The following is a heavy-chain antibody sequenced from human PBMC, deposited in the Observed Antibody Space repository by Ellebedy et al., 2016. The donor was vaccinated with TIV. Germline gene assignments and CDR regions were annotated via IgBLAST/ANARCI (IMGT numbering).Heavy chain of an antibody. CDR1: GYTFTGYH. V-gene: IGHV1-2*04. CDR3: ARGDIVATIPDY. Sequence: ASVKVSCXASGYTFTGYHMHWVRQAPGQGLEWMGWINPNSGGTNYAQKFQGWVTMTRDTSISTAYMELSRLRSDDTAVYYCARGDIVATIPDYWGQGTLVTVSS. CDR2: INPNSGGT. J-gene: IGHJ4*02. D-gene: IGHD5-12*01.